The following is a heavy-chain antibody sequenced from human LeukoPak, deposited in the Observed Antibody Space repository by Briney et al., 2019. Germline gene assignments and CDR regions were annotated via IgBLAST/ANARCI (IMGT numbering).Heavy chain of an antibody. CDR3: AKAVAAAGRFGFDP. V-gene: IGHV4-59*01. D-gene: IGHD6-13*01. CDR2: IYNSGST. J-gene: IGHJ5*02. Sequence: PSETLSLTCTVSGGSISTYYWSWIRQPPGKGLEWIGYIYNSGSTNYNPSLQSRVTISVDTSKNQFSLRLTSVTAADTVVYYCAKAVAAAGRFGFDPWGQGTLVTVSS. CDR1: GGSISTYY.